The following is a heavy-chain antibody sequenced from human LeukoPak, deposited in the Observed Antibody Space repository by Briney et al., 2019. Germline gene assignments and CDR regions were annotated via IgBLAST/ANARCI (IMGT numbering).Heavy chain of an antibody. D-gene: IGHD3-3*01. CDR2: ISYDGSNK. V-gene: IGHV3-30*03. J-gene: IGHJ6*02. Sequence: GRSLRLSCAASGFSFSNYAMHWVRQAPGKGLEWVAVISYDGSNKYYADSVKGRLAISRDNSKNTLYLQMNSLRAEDTAVYYCAGGITIPSYYYYGMDVWGQGTTVTVSS. CDR1: GFSFSNYA. CDR3: AGGITIPSYYYYGMDV.